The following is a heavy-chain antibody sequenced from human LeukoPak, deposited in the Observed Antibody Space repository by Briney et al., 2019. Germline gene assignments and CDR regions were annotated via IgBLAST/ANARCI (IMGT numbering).Heavy chain of an antibody. CDR1: GFTFSSYS. Sequence: GGSLRLSCAASGFTFSSYSMNWVRQAPGKGLEWVSSISSSSSYIYYADSVEGRFTISGDNAKNSLYLQMNSLRAEDTAVYYCARDSAEDSSSSRFDPWGQGTLVTVSS. CDR3: ARDSAEDSSSSRFDP. V-gene: IGHV3-21*01. J-gene: IGHJ5*02. D-gene: IGHD6-6*01. CDR2: ISSSSSYI.